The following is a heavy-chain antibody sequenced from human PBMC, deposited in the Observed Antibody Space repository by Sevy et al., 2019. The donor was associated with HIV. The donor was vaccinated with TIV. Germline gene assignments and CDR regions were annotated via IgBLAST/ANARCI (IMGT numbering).Heavy chain of an antibody. CDR2: INRDGGAI. D-gene: IGHD3-16*02. J-gene: IGHJ4*02. Sequence: GGSLRLSCAASGFVFNTYSMNWVRRAPGTGLEWLSYINRDGGAISYADSVKGRFTISRDNAKNSLHLQMNSLRAEDTAVYYCVRTVSGTFRYDDYWGQGTLVTVSS. V-gene: IGHV3-48*01. CDR3: VRTVSGTFRYDDY. CDR1: GFVFNTYS.